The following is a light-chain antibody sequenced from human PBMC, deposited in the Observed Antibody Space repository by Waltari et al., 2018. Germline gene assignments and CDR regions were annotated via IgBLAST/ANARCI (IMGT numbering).Light chain of an antibody. CDR3: SSYTFSTNLV. V-gene: IGLV2-14*03. J-gene: IGLJ1*01. Sequence: QSALTQPASVSGSPGQSITISCTGTSSDVGGYDYVSWYQQHPGKAPKLIIYDVTYRPSGVSSRCSGSKSGNTASLTISGLQAEDEADYHCSSYTFSTNLVFGTGTKVTVL. CDR2: DVT. CDR1: SSDVGGYDY.